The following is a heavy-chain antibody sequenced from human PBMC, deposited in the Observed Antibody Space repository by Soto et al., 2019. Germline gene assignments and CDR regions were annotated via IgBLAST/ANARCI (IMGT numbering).Heavy chain of an antibody. J-gene: IGHJ6*02. Sequence: SVKVSCKASGGTFSSYAISWVRQAPGQGLEWMGGIIPIFGTANYAQKFQGRVTITADKSTSTAYMELSSLRSEDTAVYYCARGYLSPKPSSFGVVVGMDVWGQGTTVTVSS. V-gene: IGHV1-69*06. CDR3: ARGYLSPKPSSFGVVVGMDV. D-gene: IGHD3-3*01. CDR1: GGTFSSYA. CDR2: IIPIFGTA.